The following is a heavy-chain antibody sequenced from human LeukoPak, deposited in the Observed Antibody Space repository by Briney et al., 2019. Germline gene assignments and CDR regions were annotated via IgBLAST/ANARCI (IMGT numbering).Heavy chain of an antibody. Sequence: GGSLRLSCAASGFTFSTYAVHWVRQAPGKGLEWVAVISYDGSKRYYADSVKGRFTISRDNSKNAFLQMNSLRAEDTAVYYCARDLDTAMVTPDYWGQGTLVTVSS. D-gene: IGHD5-18*01. CDR2: ISYDGSKR. CDR1: GFTFSTYA. V-gene: IGHV3-30-3*01. CDR3: ARDLDTAMVTPDY. J-gene: IGHJ4*02.